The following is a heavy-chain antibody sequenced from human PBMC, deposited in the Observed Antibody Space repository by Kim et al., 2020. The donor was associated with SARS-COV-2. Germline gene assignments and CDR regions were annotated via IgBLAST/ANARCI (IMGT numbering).Heavy chain of an antibody. V-gene: IGHV3-7*03. D-gene: IGHD6-13*01. J-gene: IGHJ4*02. Sequence: GGSLRLSCAASDFTFSRYWMSWVRQAPGKGLEWVANIKEDGSVKQYVDSVKGRFTISRDNAKNSLYLQMNSLRADDTAVYYCARDGVLSYTSSWDYWGGGTLVTVSS. CDR1: DFTFSRYW. CDR2: IKEDGSVK. CDR3: ARDGVLSYTSSWDY.